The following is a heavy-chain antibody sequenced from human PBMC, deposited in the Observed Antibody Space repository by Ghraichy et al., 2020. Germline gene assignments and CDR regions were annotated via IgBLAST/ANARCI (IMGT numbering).Heavy chain of an antibody. Sequence: GSLRLSCTVSGGSISSYYWSWIRQPPGKGLEWIGYIYYSGSTNYNPSLKSRVTISVDTSKNQFSLKLSSVTAADTAVYYCAREEPTRGSLDYWGQGTLVTVSS. V-gene: IGHV4-59*01. CDR3: AREEPTRGSLDY. D-gene: IGHD2-15*01. J-gene: IGHJ4*02. CDR2: IYYSGST. CDR1: GGSISSYY.